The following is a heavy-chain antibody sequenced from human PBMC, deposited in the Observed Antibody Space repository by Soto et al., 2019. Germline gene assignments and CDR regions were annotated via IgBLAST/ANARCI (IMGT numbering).Heavy chain of an antibody. CDR2: IYYSGST. V-gene: IGHV4-30-4*01. D-gene: IGHD3-9*01. CDR3: ASVDILTVYGCMDV. Sequence: QVQLQESGPGLVKPSQTLSLTCTVSGDSIRSGNHYWSWIRQPPGKGLEWIGYIYYSGSTYYSPSLKRRVTISVDTSKDQFSLKLNSVTAADTAVYYCASVDILTVYGCMDVWGQGTTVTVSS. CDR1: GDSIRSGNHY. J-gene: IGHJ6*02.